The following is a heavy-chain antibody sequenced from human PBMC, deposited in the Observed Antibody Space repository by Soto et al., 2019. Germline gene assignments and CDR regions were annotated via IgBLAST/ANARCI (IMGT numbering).Heavy chain of an antibody. V-gene: IGHV5-51*01. CDR1: GYSFTNYW. CDR2: IYPGDSDT. D-gene: IGHD6-13*01. CDR3: VRISAAGKYYYGMDV. J-gene: IGHJ6*02. Sequence: GESLKISWKGSGYSFTNYWIGGVRQMPGKGLEWMGIIYPGDSDTRYSPSFQGQVTISADKSISTAYLQWSSLKASDTAMYHCVRISAAGKYYYGMDVWGQGTTVTVSS.